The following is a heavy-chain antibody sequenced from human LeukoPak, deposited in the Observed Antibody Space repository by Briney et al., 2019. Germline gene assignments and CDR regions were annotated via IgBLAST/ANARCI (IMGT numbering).Heavy chain of an antibody. CDR1: GYSFTSYW. V-gene: IGHV5-51*01. J-gene: IGHJ4*02. Sequence: GASLKISCEGSGYSFTSYWIGWVRQVPGKGVEWMGIIYPGDSDTRYSPSFQGQVTISADKSISTAYLQWSSLKASDTAMYYCARQGRLAGTPRYWGQGTLVTVSS. CDR2: IYPGDSDT. D-gene: IGHD6-19*01. CDR3: ARQGRLAGTPRY.